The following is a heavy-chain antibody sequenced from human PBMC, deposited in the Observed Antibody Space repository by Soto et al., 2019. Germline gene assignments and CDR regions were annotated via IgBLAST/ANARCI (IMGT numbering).Heavy chain of an antibody. CDR1: GGSISSSSYY. V-gene: IGHV4-39*02. CDR3: ATQEVGGTYVYTFDP. J-gene: IGHJ5*02. D-gene: IGHD1-26*01. Sequence: SETLSLSCTVSGGSISSSSYYWGWIRQPPGKGLEWIGSIYCSGSTYYNPSLKSRVTISVDTSKNRFSLKLSSVTAADTAVYYCATQEVGGTYVYTFDPWGQGTLVTVSS. CDR2: IYCSGST.